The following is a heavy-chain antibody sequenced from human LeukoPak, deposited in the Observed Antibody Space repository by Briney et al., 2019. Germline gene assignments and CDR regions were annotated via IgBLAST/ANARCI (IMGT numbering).Heavy chain of an antibody. J-gene: IGHJ4*02. Sequence: GGSLRLSCAASGFTFSNYDMHWVRQATGKGLEWVSGIYTAGATSHPGSVKGRFTISRENAKNSLYLQMNSLRAGDTAVYYCARGMGASTSSLFDYWGQGILVSVSS. D-gene: IGHD3-16*01. CDR1: GFTFSNYD. CDR3: ARGMGASTSSLFDY. V-gene: IGHV3-13*01. CDR2: IYTAGAT.